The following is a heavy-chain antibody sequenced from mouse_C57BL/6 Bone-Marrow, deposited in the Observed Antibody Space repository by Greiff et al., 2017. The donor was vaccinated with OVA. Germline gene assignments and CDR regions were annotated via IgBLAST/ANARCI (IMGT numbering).Heavy chain of an antibody. CDR1: GYSITSGYD. CDR2: ISYSGST. Sequence: VQLKESGPGMVKPSQSLSLTCTVPGYSITSGYDWHWIRHFPGNKLEWMGYISYSGSTNYNPSLKSRISITHDTSKNHFFLKLNSVTTEDTATYYCAREYYGSSSAWFAYWGQRTLVTVSA. V-gene: IGHV3-1*01. D-gene: IGHD1-1*01. J-gene: IGHJ3*01. CDR3: AREYYGSSSAWFAY.